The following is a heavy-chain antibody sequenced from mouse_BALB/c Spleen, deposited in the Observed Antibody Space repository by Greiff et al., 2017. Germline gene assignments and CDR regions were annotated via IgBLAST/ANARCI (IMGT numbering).Heavy chain of an antibody. V-gene: IGHV5-12-1*01. CDR1: GFAFSSYD. Sequence: DVQLVESGGGLVKPGGSLKLSCAASGFAFSSYDMSWVRQTPEKRLEWVAYISSGGGSTYYPDTVKGRFTISRDNAKNTLYLQMSSLKSEDTAMYYCARTYGNYVFDYWGQGTTLTVSS. CDR2: ISSGGGST. D-gene: IGHD2-1*01. J-gene: IGHJ2*01. CDR3: ARTYGNYVFDY.